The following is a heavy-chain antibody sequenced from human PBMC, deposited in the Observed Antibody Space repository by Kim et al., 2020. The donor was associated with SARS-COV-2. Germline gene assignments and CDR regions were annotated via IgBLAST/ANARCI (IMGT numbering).Heavy chain of an antibody. V-gene: IGHV3-30*07. J-gene: IGHJ3*02. CDR3: ARERRSFGVVIGAFDI. Sequence: SVKGRFTISRDNSKNTLYLQMNSLRAEDTAVYYCARERRSFGVVIGAFDIWGQGTMVTVSS. D-gene: IGHD3-3*01.